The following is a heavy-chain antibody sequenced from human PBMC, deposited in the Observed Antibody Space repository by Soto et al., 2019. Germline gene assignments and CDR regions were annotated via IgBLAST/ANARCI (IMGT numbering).Heavy chain of an antibody. Sequence: GWSLRLSCAASGFTFSDYYMSWTRQAPGKGLEWVSYINSDGSTTNYADSVKGRITISRDNSKDTAYLQMNSLRAEDTAVYYCARNYYDSGGGFDYWGQGSLVTVSS. CDR2: INSDGSTT. CDR1: GFTFSDYY. CDR3: ARNYYDSGGGFDY. D-gene: IGHD3-22*01. V-gene: IGHV3-11*01. J-gene: IGHJ4*02.